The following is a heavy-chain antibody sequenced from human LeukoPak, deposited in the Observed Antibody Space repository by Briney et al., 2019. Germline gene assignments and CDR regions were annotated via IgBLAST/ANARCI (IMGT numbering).Heavy chain of an antibody. D-gene: IGHD4-17*01. J-gene: IGHJ3*02. CDR2: ISSSGSTI. CDR3: ARATYGDYNDDAFDI. Sequence: GGSLRLSCAASGFTFSDYYMSWIRQAPGKGREWVSYISSSGSTIYYADSVKGRFTISRDNAKNSLYLQMNSLRAEDTAVYYCARATYGDYNDDAFDIWGQGTMVTVSS. CDR1: GFTFSDYY. V-gene: IGHV3-11*01.